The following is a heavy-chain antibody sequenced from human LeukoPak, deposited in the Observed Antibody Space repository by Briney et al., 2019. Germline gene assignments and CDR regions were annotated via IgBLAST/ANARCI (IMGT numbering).Heavy chain of an antibody. Sequence: SETLSLTCTVSGGSISSHYWSWTRQPPRKGLEWIGYIYYSGSTNYNPSLKSRVTISVDTSKNQFSLKLSSVTAADTAVYYCARVYRNWFDPWGQGTLVTVSS. CDR2: IYYSGST. CDR1: GGSISSHY. J-gene: IGHJ5*02. CDR3: ARVYRNWFDP. V-gene: IGHV4-59*11. D-gene: IGHD1-14*01.